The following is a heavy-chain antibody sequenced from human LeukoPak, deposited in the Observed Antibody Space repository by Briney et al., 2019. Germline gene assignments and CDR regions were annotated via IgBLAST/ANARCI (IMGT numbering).Heavy chain of an antibody. D-gene: IGHD1-1*01. V-gene: IGHV1-8*02. Sequence: ASVKVSCKASGGTFSSYAISWVRQAPRQGLEWMGWMNPNSGSTGYAQKLQGRVTMARNTSISTAYMELSSLRSEDTAVYYCAREHSAWNAMYYYYYYSMDVWGQRTTVTVSS. CDR2: MNPNSGST. CDR1: GGTFSSYA. CDR3: AREHSAWNAMYYYYYYSMDV. J-gene: IGHJ6*02.